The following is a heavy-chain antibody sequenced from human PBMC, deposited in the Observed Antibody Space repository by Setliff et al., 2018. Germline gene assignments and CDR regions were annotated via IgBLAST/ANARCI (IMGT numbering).Heavy chain of an antibody. CDR2: IWADPNSNTK. Sequence: PGGSLRLSCAASGFTFNTHAMHWVRQAPGKGLEWVAMIWADPNSNTKYYADSVKGRFTISRDNSKNTLYLQMNSLRAEDTAVYYCARTTIFGDLTGGFDAFDIWGQGTMVTVS. CDR1: GFTFNTHA. D-gene: IGHD3-3*01. J-gene: IGHJ3*02. V-gene: IGHV3-33*01. CDR3: ARTTIFGDLTGGFDAFDI.